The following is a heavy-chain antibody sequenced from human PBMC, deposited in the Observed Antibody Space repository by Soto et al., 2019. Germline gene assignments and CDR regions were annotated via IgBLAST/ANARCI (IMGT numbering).Heavy chain of an antibody. D-gene: IGHD2-2*01. CDR3: AKVVVPAAHVLWFDP. CDR2: ISGSGGST. V-gene: IGHV3-23*01. J-gene: IGHJ5*02. CDR1: GFTFSSYA. Sequence: GWSLRLSCASSGFTFSSYAMSWVRQAPGKGLEWVSAISGSGGSTYYADSVKGRFTISRDNSKNTLYLQMNSPRAEDTAVYYCAKVVVPAAHVLWFDPWGQGTLVTVSS.